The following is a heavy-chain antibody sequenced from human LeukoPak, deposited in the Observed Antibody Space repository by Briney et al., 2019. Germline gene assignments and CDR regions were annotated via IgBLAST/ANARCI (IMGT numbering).Heavy chain of an antibody. CDR3: VRDRELNY. J-gene: IGHJ4*02. D-gene: IGHD1-7*01. CDR1: GVSMSIYY. CDR2: IYNSGST. Sequence: SETLSLNCTVSGVSMSIYYWSWIRQPPGKGLEWIGYIYNSGSTSYNPSLKSRATISADTSKNQFSLKLSSVTAADTAVYYCVRDRELNYWGQGTLVTVSS. V-gene: IGHV4-59*01.